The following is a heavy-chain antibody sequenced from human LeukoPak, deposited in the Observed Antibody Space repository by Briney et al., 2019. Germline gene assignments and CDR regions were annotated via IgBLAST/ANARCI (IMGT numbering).Heavy chain of an antibody. CDR2: IYTSGST. D-gene: IGHD3-3*01. J-gene: IGHJ3*02. Sequence: SETLSLTCTVSGGSISSGSYYWSWLRQPAGKGLEWIGRIYTSGSTNYNPSLKSRVTISVDTSKNQFSLKLSSVTAADTAVYYCARDDEWSEAFDIWGQGTMVTVSS. CDR3: ARDDEWSEAFDI. V-gene: IGHV4-61*02. CDR1: GGSISSGSYY.